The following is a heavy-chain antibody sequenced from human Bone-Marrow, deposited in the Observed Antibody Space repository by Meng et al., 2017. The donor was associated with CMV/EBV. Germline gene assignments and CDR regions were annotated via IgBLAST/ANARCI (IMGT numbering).Heavy chain of an antibody. CDR3: AADLGQLVASSDAFDI. V-gene: IGHV1-58*01. J-gene: IGHJ3*02. D-gene: IGHD6-6*01. CDR2: IVVGSGNT. CDR1: GFTFTSSA. Sequence: SVKVSCKASGFTFTSSAVQWVRQARGQRLEWIGWIVVGSGNTNYAQKFQERVTITRDMSTSTAYMELSSLRSEDTAVYYCAADLGQLVASSDAFDIWGQGTMVTVPS.